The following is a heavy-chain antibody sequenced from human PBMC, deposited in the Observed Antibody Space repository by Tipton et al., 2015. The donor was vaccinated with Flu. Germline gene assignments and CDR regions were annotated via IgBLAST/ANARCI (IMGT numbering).Heavy chain of an antibody. Sequence: TLSLTCTVSGGSISSYYWSWTRQPPGKGLEWIGYIYYSGSTNYNPSLKSRVTISVDTSKNQFSLKLSSVAAADTAVYYCARGDCSSTSCLDYWGQGTLVTVSS. CDR2: IYYSGST. D-gene: IGHD2-2*01. J-gene: IGHJ4*02. CDR1: GGSISSYY. V-gene: IGHV4-59*01. CDR3: ARGDCSSTSCLDY.